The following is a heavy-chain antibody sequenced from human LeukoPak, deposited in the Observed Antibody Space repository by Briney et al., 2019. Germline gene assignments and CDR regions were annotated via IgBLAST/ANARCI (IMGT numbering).Heavy chain of an antibody. Sequence: GESLKISCKGSGYSFTSYWIGWVRQMPGKGLEWMGIIYPGDSESRYSPSFQGQVTISADKSISTAYLQWSSLKASDTAMYYCARHASFIVGATTGWFDPWGQGTLVTVSS. J-gene: IGHJ5*02. CDR3: ARHASFIVGATTGWFDP. CDR2: IYPGDSES. V-gene: IGHV5-51*01. CDR1: GYSFTSYW. D-gene: IGHD1-26*01.